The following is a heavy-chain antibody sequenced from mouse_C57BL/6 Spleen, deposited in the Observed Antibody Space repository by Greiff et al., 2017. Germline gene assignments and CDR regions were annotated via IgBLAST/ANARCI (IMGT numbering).Heavy chain of an antibody. CDR1: GFNIKDDY. V-gene: IGHV14-4*01. CDR2: IDPENGDT. CDR3: TTWRSAFDY. J-gene: IGHJ2*01. Sequence: EVQLQQSGAELVRPGASVKLSCTASGFNIKDDYMHWVKQRPEQGLEWIGWIDPENGDTEYASKFQGKATITADPSSNTAYLQLSSLTSEDTAVYYCTTWRSAFDYWGQGTTLTVSS.